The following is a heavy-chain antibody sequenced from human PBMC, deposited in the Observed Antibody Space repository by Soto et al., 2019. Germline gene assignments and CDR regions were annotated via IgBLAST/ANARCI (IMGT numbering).Heavy chain of an antibody. CDR1: GGTFSSYA. D-gene: IGHD1-20*01. CDR3: ARVKAYNWNHQYYFDY. V-gene: IGHV1-69*01. CDR2: IIPIFGTA. J-gene: IGHJ4*02. Sequence: QVQLVQSGAEVKKPGSSVKVSCKASGGTFSSYAISWVRQAPGQGLEWMGGIIPIFGTANYAQKFQGRVTITADESTSTAYRELSSLRSEDTAVYYSARVKAYNWNHQYYFDYGGQGNLVTVSS.